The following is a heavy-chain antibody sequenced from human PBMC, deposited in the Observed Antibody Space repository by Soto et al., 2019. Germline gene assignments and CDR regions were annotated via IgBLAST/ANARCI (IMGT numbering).Heavy chain of an antibody. J-gene: IGHJ6*02. CDR1: GFTFSSYW. Sequence: EVQLVESGGGLVQPGGSLRLSCAASGFTFSSYWMLWVRQAPGKGLVWVSSIKGDGSSTNYADPVKGRFTISRANGKNTLYLQRNSLRAEDTAVYYCATERWLQNNGQDFYYGMDVWGRGTMVTVSS. D-gene: IGHD5-12*01. V-gene: IGHV3-74*01. CDR2: IKGDGSST. CDR3: ATERWLQNNGQDFYYGMDV.